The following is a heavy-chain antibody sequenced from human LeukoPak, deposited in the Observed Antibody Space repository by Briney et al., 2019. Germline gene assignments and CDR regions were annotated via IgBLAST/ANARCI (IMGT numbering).Heavy chain of an antibody. J-gene: IGHJ4*02. D-gene: IGHD6-19*01. CDR1: GGSISSSNW. CDR2: IYHSGST. V-gene: IGHV4-4*02. Sequence: SETLSLTCTVSGGSISSSNWWSWVRQPPGKGLEWIGEIYHSGSTNYNPSLKSRVTISVDKSKNQFSLKLSSVTAADTAVYYCASRIAVAGTGGSFDYWGQGTLVTVSS. CDR3: ASRIAVAGTGGSFDY.